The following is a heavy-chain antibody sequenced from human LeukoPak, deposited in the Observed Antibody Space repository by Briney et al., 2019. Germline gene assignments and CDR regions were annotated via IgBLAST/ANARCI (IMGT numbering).Heavy chain of an antibody. V-gene: IGHV3-21*01. J-gene: IGHJ6*03. CDR1: RFAFRSYS. D-gene: IGHD2-15*01. CDR3: ARGFGRGYAAYYNMDI. CDR2: ISVSTTYI. Sequence: PGGSPRLSRAASRFAFRSYSMNSVRAAPGKGLERVAFISVSTTYIYYGDSVKGRFTVSRDDAKNSLFLQMNSLRAEETAVYYCARGFGRGYAAYYNMDIWGEGTTVTVSS.